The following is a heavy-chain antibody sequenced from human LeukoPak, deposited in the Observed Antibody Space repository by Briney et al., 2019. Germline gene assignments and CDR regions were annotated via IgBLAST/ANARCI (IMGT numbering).Heavy chain of an antibody. D-gene: IGHD2-21*01. Sequence: PGGSLRLSCAASGFTLSTYAMSWVRQTPGKGLGWVAATSSSDAGTYHADSVRGRFTISRDNSKNTLYLQMNSLRAEVAAVYFCAKAPVTSCRGAYCYPFDSWGQGTLVTVSS. J-gene: IGHJ4*02. CDR1: GFTLSTYA. CDR3: AKAPVTSCRGAYCYPFDS. V-gene: IGHV3-23*01. CDR2: TSSSDAGT.